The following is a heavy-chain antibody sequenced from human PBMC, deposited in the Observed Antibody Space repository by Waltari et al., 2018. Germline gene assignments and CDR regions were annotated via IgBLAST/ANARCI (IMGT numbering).Heavy chain of an antibody. D-gene: IGHD2-15*01. CDR1: GGSFSGYY. CDR2: INHSGST. Sequence: QVQLQQWGAGLLKPSETLSLTCAVYGGSFSGYYWRWNRQPPGKGLEWIGEINHSGSTNYNPSLKSRVTISVDTSKNQFSLKLSSVTAADTAVYYCATIPSSHYYYYYMDVWGKGTTVTVSS. CDR3: ATIPSSHYYYYYMDV. J-gene: IGHJ6*03. V-gene: IGHV4-34*01.